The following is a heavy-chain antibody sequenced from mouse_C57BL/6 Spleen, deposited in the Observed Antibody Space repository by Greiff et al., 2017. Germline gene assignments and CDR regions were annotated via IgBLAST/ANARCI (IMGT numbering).Heavy chain of an antibody. CDR1: GYTFTSYT. CDR2: INPSSGYT. V-gene: IGHV1-4*01. J-gene: IGHJ2*01. Sequence: VQLQQSGAELARPGASVKMSCKASGYTFTSYTMHWVKQRPGQGREWIGYINPSSGYTKYNLKFKDTATLTADKSSSTTYMKLSSLTSEESAVYYCARTLTDYVDYWGQGTTRTVSS. CDR3: ARTLTDYVDY. D-gene: IGHD4-1*01.